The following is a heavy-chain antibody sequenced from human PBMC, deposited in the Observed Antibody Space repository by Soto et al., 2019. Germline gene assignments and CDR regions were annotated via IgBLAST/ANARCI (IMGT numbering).Heavy chain of an antibody. CDR2: INPMGGST. CDR1: GYTFINYY. D-gene: IGHD6-13*01. CDR3: AGDLAAGDL. V-gene: IGHV1-46*01. Sequence: QEQLVQSGAEVKEPGASVKVSCKASGYTFINYYIHWVRQAPGQGLEWMAIINPMGGSTNYAQEFQGRVTLPSDKATRTVYMELSSLRFEDTALFYCAGDLAAGDLWGQGTLVTVSS. J-gene: IGHJ5*02.